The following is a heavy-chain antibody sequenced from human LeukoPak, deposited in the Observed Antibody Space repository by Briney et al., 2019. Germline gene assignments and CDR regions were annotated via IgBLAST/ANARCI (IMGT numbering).Heavy chain of an antibody. J-gene: IGHJ3*02. D-gene: IGHD5-24*01. Sequence: PSETLSLTCTVSGGSISSSSYYWSWIRQPAGKGLEWIGRIYTSGSTNYNPSLKSRVTISVDTSKNQFSLKLSSVTAADTAVYYCARDGERWLQSYAFDIWGQGTMVTVSS. CDR3: ARDGERWLQSYAFDI. CDR2: IYTSGST. V-gene: IGHV4-61*02. CDR1: GGSISSSSYY.